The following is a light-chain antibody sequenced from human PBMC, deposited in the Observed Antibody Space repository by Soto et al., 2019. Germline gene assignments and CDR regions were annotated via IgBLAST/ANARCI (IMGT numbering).Light chain of an antibody. Sequence: IELTQCTATLSVSPGERATLSCRASQSVXSNFDWDQQKPGQAPRLLXYGASTRATGSPARLSGSGSGTEFTPTISRLQSEDFAVYYCQQYNSGPETFGQGTKVDIK. CDR1: QSVXSN. CDR3: QQYNSGPET. J-gene: IGKJ1*01. V-gene: IGKV3-15*01. CDR2: GAS.